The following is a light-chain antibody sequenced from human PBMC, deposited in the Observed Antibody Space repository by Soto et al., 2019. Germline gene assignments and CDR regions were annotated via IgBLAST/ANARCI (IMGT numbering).Light chain of an antibody. V-gene: IGKV3-15*01. CDR1: LSVSRT. Sequence: EIVMTQSSATLSVSPGEGATLSCRPSLSVSRTLAWYQPKPGQAPRLLIYGASTRATGIPARFSGSGSGTEFALIISSLQSEDSAVYYCQQYNSWPWTFGQGTKVDNK. CDR3: QQYNSWPWT. J-gene: IGKJ1*01. CDR2: GAS.